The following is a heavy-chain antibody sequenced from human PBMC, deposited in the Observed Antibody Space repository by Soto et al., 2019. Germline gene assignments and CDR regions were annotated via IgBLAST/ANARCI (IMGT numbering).Heavy chain of an antibody. CDR3: SCIDGIPPDADY. J-gene: IGHJ4*02. Sequence: QVQLVQSGGEVKKPGASVKVSCKASGSTFMYYGISWVRQAPGQGLEWMGLISAYNGNTTYAQKLQGRVTMTTDTSTSTAYMELRSLRSVDTAEYYWSCIDGIPPDADYWGQGALVTLCS. D-gene: IGHD2-8*01. V-gene: IGHV1-18*01. CDR1: GSTFMYYG. CDR2: ISAYNGNT.